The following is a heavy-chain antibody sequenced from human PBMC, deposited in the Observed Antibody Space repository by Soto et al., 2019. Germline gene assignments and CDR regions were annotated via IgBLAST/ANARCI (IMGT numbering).Heavy chain of an antibody. V-gene: IGHV4-59*08. CDR3: ARRYGPGFDY. CDR1: GGSISSYY. CDR2: IYYSVST. D-gene: IGHD4-17*01. Sequence: SETLSLTCTVSGGSISSYYWSWIRQPPGKGLEWIGYIYYSVSTNYNPSIKSRVTISVDTSKNQFSLKLSSVTAADTAVYYCARRYGPGFDYWGQGTLVTVSS. J-gene: IGHJ4*02.